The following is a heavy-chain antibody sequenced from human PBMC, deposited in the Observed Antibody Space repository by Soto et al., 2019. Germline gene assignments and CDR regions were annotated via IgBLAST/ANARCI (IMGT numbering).Heavy chain of an antibody. CDR3: ARKGVVVVAANPSTTQHWFDP. J-gene: IGHJ5*02. Sequence: QVQLQESGPGLVKPSGTLSLTCAVSGGSISSSNWWSWVRQPPGKGLEWIGEIYHSGRTNYNPSLKTRVTISVDKSKNQYSPKLRSVTAADTAVYYCARKGVVVVAANPSTTQHWFDPWGQGTPVTVSS. D-gene: IGHD2-15*01. V-gene: IGHV4-4*02. CDR2: IYHSGRT. CDR1: GGSISSSNW.